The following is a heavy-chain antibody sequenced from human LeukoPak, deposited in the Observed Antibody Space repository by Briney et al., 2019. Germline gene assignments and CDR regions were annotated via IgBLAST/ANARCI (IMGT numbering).Heavy chain of an antibody. D-gene: IGHD3-22*01. CDR1: GFTFSDYY. V-gene: IGHV3-11*01. CDR2: ISSSGSTI. CDR3: ARGGVLFYDSSGYYYDAFDI. Sequence: PGGSLRLSCAASGFTFSDYYMSWIRQAPGKGLEWVSYISSSGSTIYYADSVKGRFTISRDNAKNSLYLQMNSLRAEDTAVYYCARGGVLFYDSSGYYYDAFDIWGQGTMVTVSS. J-gene: IGHJ3*02.